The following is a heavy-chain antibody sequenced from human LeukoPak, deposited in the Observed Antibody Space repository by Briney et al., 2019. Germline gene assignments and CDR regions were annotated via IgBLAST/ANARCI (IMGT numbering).Heavy chain of an antibody. CDR3: ARGYTAMVTRIDY. CDR2: IIPILGIA. Sequence: ASVKVSCKASGGTFSSYTISWVRQAPGRGLEWMGRIIPILGIANYAQKFQGRVTITADKSTSTAYMELSSLRSEDTTVYYCARGYTAMVTRIDYWGQGTLVTVSS. D-gene: IGHD5-18*01. CDR1: GGTFSSYT. J-gene: IGHJ4*02. V-gene: IGHV1-69*02.